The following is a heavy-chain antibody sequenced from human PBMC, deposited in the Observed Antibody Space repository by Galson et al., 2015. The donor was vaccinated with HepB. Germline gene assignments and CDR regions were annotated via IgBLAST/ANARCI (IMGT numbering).Heavy chain of an antibody. V-gene: IGHV5-10-1*01. J-gene: IGHJ6*02. CDR3: ARQTTVTTQAYYYGMDV. D-gene: IGHD4-11*01. CDR2: IDPSDSYT. CDR1: GYSFTSYW. Sequence: QSGAEVTKPGESLRISCKGSGYSFTSYWINWVRQMPGKGLEWMGRIDPSDSYTNYSPSFQGHVTISADKSISTAYLQWSSLKASDTAMYYCARQTTVTTQAYYYGMDVWGQGTTVTVSS.